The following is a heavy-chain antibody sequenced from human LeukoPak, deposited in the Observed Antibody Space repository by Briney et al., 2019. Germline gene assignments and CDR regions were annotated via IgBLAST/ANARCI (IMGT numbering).Heavy chain of an antibody. V-gene: IGHV3-23*01. CDR3: AKDRRDIVATITWFDY. CDR1: GFTFSSYA. Sequence: GGSLRLSCAASGFTFSSYAMSWVRQAPGKGLEWVSAISGSGGSTYYADSVKGWFTISRDNSKNTLYLQMNSLRAEDTAVYYCAKDRRDIVATITWFDYWGQGTLVTVSS. CDR2: ISGSGGST. D-gene: IGHD5-12*01. J-gene: IGHJ4*02.